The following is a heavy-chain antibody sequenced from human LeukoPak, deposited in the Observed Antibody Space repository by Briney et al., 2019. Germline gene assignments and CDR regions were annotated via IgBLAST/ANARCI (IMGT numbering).Heavy chain of an antibody. CDR1: GGSISSYY. CDR3: ARDRDFWSGYPAGYFDY. J-gene: IGHJ4*02. V-gene: IGHV4-59*01. D-gene: IGHD3-3*01. CDR2: IYYSGST. Sequence: SETLSLTCTVSGGSISSYYWSWIRQPPGKGLEWIGYIYYSGSTNYNPSLESRVTISVDTSKNQFSLKLSSVTAADTAVYYCARDRDFWSGYPAGYFDYWGQGTLVTVSS.